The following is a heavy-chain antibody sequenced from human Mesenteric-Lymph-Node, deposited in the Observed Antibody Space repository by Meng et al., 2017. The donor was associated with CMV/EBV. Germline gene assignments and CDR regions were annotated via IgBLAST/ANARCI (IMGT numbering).Heavy chain of an antibody. J-gene: IGHJ4*02. Sequence: GESLKISCVVSGFTFSNYWMSRVRQAPGKGLEWVANIDQDGSDRYYVDSLKGRFIISRDNARNSLYLQMNSLRAEDTAVYYCARIRFDGNFDYWGQGTLVTVSS. CDR2: IDQDGSDR. CDR1: GFTFSNYW. V-gene: IGHV3-7*01. CDR3: ARIRFDGNFDY. D-gene: IGHD2-15*01.